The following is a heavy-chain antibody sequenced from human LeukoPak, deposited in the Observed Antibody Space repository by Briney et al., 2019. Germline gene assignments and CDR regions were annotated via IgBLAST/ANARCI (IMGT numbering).Heavy chain of an antibody. V-gene: IGHV3-7*01. CDR1: GFTFTAYW. CDR3: AKVAHYYYGSESYYFFEH. J-gene: IGHJ4*02. D-gene: IGHD3-10*01. CDR2: IKQDGTEK. Sequence: GGSLRLSCTASGFTFTAYWMSWVRHPPGKGLEWVANIKQDGTEKYYVDSVKGRFTISRDNAKNSLYLQMNSLRVEDTATYYCAKVAHYYYGSESYYFFEHWGQGTPVTASS.